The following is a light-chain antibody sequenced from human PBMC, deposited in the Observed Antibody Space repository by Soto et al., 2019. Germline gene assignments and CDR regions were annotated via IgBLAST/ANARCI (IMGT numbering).Light chain of an antibody. V-gene: IGKV3-15*01. J-gene: IGKJ5*01. Sequence: EILITQSPDTLYVSPGERATLSCRASQSVSSNLAWYQQKPGQAPRLLIYGASTTATGIPARFSGSGSGTDFTLTISSLEPEDFAVYYCQQRSDRITFGQGTRLEIK. CDR3: QQRSDRIT. CDR2: GAS. CDR1: QSVSSN.